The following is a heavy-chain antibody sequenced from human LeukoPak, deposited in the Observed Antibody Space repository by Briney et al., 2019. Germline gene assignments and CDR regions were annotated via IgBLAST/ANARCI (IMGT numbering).Heavy chain of an antibody. CDR2: IYYSGGT. Sequence: SETLSLTCNVSGGSITNYYWSWIRQPPGKGLEWIGYIYYSGGTNYDPSLRSRVTISLDTSKKQFSLKLSSVTAADTAVYYCARGRYYDSSGFERAFDIWGQGTMVTVSS. CDR3: ARGRYYDSSGFERAFDI. J-gene: IGHJ3*02. CDR1: GGSITNYY. D-gene: IGHD3-22*01. V-gene: IGHV4-59*01.